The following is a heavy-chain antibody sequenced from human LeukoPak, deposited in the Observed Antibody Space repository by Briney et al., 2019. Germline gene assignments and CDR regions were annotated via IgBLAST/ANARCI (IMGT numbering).Heavy chain of an antibody. Sequence: ASVKVSCKASGYTFTSYYMHWVRQAPGQGLEWMGIINPSGGSTSYAQKFQGRGTMTRDTSTSTVYMELSSLRSEDTAVYYCARNWGRFLEWSYDYYYYYGMDVWGQGTTVTVSS. CDR2: INPSGGST. CDR3: ARNWGRFLEWSYDYYYYYGMDV. CDR1: GYTFTSYY. V-gene: IGHV1-46*01. J-gene: IGHJ6*02. D-gene: IGHD3-3*01.